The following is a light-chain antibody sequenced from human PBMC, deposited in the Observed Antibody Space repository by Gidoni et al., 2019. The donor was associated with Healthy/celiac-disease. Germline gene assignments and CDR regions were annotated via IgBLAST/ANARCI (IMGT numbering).Light chain of an antibody. J-gene: IGKJ4*01. CDR2: WAS. V-gene: IGKV4-1*01. Sequence: DIVMTQSPDSLAVSLGERATINCKSSQSVLYSSNNKNYLAWYQQKPGQPPKLLIYWASTRESGVPDRFRGSGYGTDFTLTISSLQAEDVAVYYCQQYYSTPQXXXGGTKVEIK. CDR3: QQYYSTPQX. CDR1: QSVLYSSNNKNY.